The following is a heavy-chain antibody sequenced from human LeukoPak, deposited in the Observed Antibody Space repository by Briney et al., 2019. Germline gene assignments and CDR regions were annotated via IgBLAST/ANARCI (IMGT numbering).Heavy chain of an antibody. D-gene: IGHD6-19*01. V-gene: IGHV4-4*02. CDR2: IYHAGST. CDR3: ARAAAVTGQFEF. CDR1: GASISSSNW. J-gene: IGHJ4*02. Sequence: PSGTLSLTCTVSGASISSSNWWTWVRQPPGEALEWIGEIYHAGSTKYNPSLKSRLTISVDKSNNSFSLSLTSVTAADTASYYCARAAAVTGQFEFWGQGTLVTVSS.